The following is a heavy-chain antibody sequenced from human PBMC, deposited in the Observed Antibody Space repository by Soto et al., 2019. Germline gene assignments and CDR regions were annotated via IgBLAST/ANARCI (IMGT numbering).Heavy chain of an antibody. V-gene: IGHV4-38-2*01. CDR3: ARGLYGSNFDY. Sequence: SETLSLTCGVSDSSINSNYYWLWIRQPPGKGLEWIGAIHHSGTTYYTPSLKSRVTISMDMSKNHFSLRLTSVTAADTAIYYCARGLYGSNFDYWGQGTPVTVSS. J-gene: IGHJ4*02. D-gene: IGHD4-17*01. CDR1: DSSINSNYY. CDR2: IHHSGTT.